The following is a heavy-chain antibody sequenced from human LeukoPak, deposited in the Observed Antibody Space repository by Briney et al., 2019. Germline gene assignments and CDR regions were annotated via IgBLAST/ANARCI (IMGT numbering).Heavy chain of an antibody. Sequence: GGSLRLSCAASGFTFSSYWMSWVRQAPGKGLEWVANIKQDGSEKYYVDSVKGRFTISRDNAKNSLYLQMNSLRAEDTAVYYCAKDRKYSSSWYAYYYYGMDVWGQGTTVTVSS. CDR1: GFTFSSYW. CDR3: AKDRKYSSSWYAYYYYGMDV. J-gene: IGHJ6*02. V-gene: IGHV3-7*03. CDR2: IKQDGSEK. D-gene: IGHD6-13*01.